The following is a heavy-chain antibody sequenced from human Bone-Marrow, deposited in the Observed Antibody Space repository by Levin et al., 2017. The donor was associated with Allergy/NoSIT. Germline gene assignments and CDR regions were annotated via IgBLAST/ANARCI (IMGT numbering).Heavy chain of an antibody. D-gene: IGHD1-26*01. CDR2: VSFSGTT. CDR3: ARERIVGATMFDY. Sequence: PGGSLRLSCTVSGGSVRSGGYYWSWIRQPPGKGLEYIGYVSFSGTTNYNPSLKSRVIISVDTSKNQFSLNLSSVTAADTAVYYCARERIVGATMFDYWGQGARVTVSS. CDR1: GGSVRSGGYY. V-gene: IGHV4-61*08. J-gene: IGHJ4*02.